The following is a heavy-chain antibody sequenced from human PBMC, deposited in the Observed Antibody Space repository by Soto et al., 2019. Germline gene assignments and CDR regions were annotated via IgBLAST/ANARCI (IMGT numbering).Heavy chain of an antibody. J-gene: IGHJ4*02. CDR1: GGSIRSNF. V-gene: IGHV4-59*01. Sequence: SETLSLTCTFSGGSIRSNFWSWIRQPPGKGLEWIGYIYNSGSTNYNPSLKSRVTISLDTSKKQFSLKLTSVTAADTAVYYCARVTTDTAFLQYYFDYWGQGTLVTVSS. D-gene: IGHD5-18*01. CDR3: ARVTTDTAFLQYYFDY. CDR2: IYNSGST.